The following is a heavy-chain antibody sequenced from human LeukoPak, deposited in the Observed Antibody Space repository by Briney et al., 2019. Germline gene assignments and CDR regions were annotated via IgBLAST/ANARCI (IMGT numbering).Heavy chain of an antibody. V-gene: IGHV3-30*18. CDR1: GFTFSSYG. CDR3: AKDPITISKAPYGMDV. CDR2: ISYDGSNK. D-gene: IGHD3-9*01. J-gene: IGHJ6*02. Sequence: GGSLRLSCAASGFTFSSYGMHWVRQAPGKGLEWVAVISYDGSNKYYADSVKGRFTISRDNSKNTLYLQMNSLRAEDTAVYYCAKDPITISKAPYGMDVWGQGTTVTVSS.